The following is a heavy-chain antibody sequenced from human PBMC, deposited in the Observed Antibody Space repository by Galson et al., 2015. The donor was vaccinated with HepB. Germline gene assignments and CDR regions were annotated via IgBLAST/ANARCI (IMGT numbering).Heavy chain of an antibody. CDR1: GFNFSSYA. Sequence: SLRLSCAASGFNFSSYAMNWVRQAPGKGLEWVSAISGSGYSTYYADSVKGRFTISRDTSKNTLYLQMNSLRAEDTAVYYCAKDDIYCSGGSCYSGPTVFDYWGQGTLVTVSS. V-gene: IGHV3-23*01. CDR3: AKDDIYCSGGSCYSGPTVFDY. J-gene: IGHJ4*02. D-gene: IGHD2-15*01. CDR2: ISGSGYST.